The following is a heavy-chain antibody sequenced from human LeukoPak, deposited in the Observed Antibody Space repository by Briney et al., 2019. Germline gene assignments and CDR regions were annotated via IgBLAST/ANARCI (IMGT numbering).Heavy chain of an antibody. CDR2: ISYDGTNK. CDR3: AKGLQTNYYYYHAMDV. V-gene: IGHV3-30*18. D-gene: IGHD4-11*01. J-gene: IGHJ6*02. CDR1: GFTFSSYG. Sequence: GGSLRLSCAASGFTFSSYGMHWARQAPGKGLEWLAAISYDGTNKDYADSVKGRFTISRDNSKNTLYLQVNSLRAEDTAVYYCAKGLQTNYYYYHAMDVWGQGTTVTVSS.